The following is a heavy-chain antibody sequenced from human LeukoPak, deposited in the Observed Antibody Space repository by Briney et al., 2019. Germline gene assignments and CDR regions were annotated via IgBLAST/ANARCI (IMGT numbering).Heavy chain of an antibody. Sequence: SETLSLTCAVSGGSISSSNWWSWVRQPPGKGLEWIGYIYYSGSTYYNPSLKSRVTISVDTSKNQFSLKLSSVTAADTAVYYCARGSDYGDPIPFDYWGQGTLVTVSS. J-gene: IGHJ4*02. CDR2: IYYSGST. CDR3: ARGSDYGDPIPFDY. D-gene: IGHD4-17*01. V-gene: IGHV4-4*02. CDR1: GGSISSSNW.